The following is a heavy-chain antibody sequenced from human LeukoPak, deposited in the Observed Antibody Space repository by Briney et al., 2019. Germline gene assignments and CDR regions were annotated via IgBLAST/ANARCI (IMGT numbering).Heavy chain of an antibody. CDR1: GFPFSSYW. D-gene: IGHD3-10*01. V-gene: IGHV3-7*01. CDR2: IKQDGGEK. CDR3: AREDYYGSGSYVAWGGPFDV. J-gene: IGHJ3*01. Sequence: PPGGSLRLSCAASGFPFSSYWMTWVRQAPGKGLEWVANIKQDGGEKYYVDPVKGRFTISRDNAKNSVYLQMNSLRAEDTAAYYCAREDYYGSGSYVAWGGPFDVWGQGTTVTVSS.